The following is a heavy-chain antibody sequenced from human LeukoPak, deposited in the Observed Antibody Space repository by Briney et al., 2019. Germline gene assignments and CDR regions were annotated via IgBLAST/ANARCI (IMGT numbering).Heavy chain of an antibody. Sequence: AASVKVSCKASGYSFTSYGISWVRQAPGQGLEWMGRIIPTLGMANYAQNFQGRVMITADKSTNTAYLELSSLRFDDTALYYCATLSLRAYYYGLDVWGQGTMVTVSS. CDR3: ATLSLRAYYYGLDV. J-gene: IGHJ6*02. D-gene: IGHD5-12*01. CDR1: GYSFTSYG. V-gene: IGHV1-69*04. CDR2: IIPTLGMA.